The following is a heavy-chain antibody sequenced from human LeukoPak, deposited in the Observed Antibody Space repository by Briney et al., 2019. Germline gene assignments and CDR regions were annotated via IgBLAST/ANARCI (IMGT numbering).Heavy chain of an antibody. CDR1: GASISSYY. J-gene: IGHJ3*02. CDR3: ARHDTRGGAYDI. V-gene: IGHV4-59*08. D-gene: IGHD3-10*01. CDR2: IHYSGIT. Sequence: SSETLSLTCTVSGASISSYYWSWIRQPPGKGLECIGYIHYSGITNYNPSLKSRVTISVDTSKNQFSPRLSSVTAADTAVYYCARHDTRGGAYDIWGQGTMVTVSS.